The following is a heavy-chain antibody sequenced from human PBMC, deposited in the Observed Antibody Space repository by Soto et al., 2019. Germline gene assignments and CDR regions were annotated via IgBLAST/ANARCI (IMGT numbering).Heavy chain of an antibody. CDR2: ISGSGGGT. Sequence: EVQLLESGGGLVQPGGSLRLSCAASGFTFSSYAMTWVRQAPGKGLEWVSGISGSGGGTYYADSVKGRFTISRDNSKNTVYLQVNSLRGEDTAVYYCAKDRRYPTPKAFDYWGQGTLVTVSS. CDR1: GFTFSSYA. V-gene: IGHV3-23*01. D-gene: IGHD2-15*01. J-gene: IGHJ4*02. CDR3: AKDRRYPTPKAFDY.